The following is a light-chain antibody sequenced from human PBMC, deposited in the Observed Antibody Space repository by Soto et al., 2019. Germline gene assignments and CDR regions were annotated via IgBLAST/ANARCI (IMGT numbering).Light chain of an antibody. CDR3: QHYNSYSEA. CDR1: QGIRND. Sequence: DIQMTQSPSSLSASVGDRVTITCRASQGIRNDLGWYQQKPGKAPKLLIYKASTLKSGVPSRFSGSGSGTEFTFTISSLQPDDFATYYCQHYNSYSEAFGQGTKVDIK. V-gene: IGKV1-5*03. CDR2: KAS. J-gene: IGKJ1*01.